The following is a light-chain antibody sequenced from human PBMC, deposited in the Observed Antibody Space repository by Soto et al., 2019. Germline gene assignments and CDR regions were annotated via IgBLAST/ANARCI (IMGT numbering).Light chain of an antibody. CDR3: QQRSDWPLT. J-gene: IGKJ4*01. CDR1: QSVSSY. CDR2: DAS. V-gene: IGKV3-11*01. Sequence: EIVLTQSPTTLSLSPGERATLSCRASQSVSSYFAWYQQKPGQAPRLLIYDASTRPAGIPARFSGSGSGTDFTLTISSPEPEDFAVYYCQQRSDWPLTFGGWTKVEIK.